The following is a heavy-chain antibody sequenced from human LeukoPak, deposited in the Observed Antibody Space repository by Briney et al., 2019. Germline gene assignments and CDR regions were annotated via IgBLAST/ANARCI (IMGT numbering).Heavy chain of an antibody. CDR2: MDYSGST. CDR3: ARAPGGSYFVGDAFDI. D-gene: IGHD1-26*01. CDR1: GGSISSSCYY. Sequence: AETLSLTCTVSGGSISSSCYYWGWIRRPPGKGLEWIGSMDYSGSTYYNPSLKRRVTISVDTSKNQFSLKLSSVTAADTAVYYCARAPGGSYFVGDAFDIWGQGTMVTVSS. J-gene: IGHJ3*02. V-gene: IGHV4-39*07.